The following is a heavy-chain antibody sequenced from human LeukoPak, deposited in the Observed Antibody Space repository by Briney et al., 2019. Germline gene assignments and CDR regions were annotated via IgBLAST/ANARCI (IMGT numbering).Heavy chain of an antibody. V-gene: IGHV1-69*13. CDR1: GGTFSSYA. CDR3: ARGVDQLLYRNAFDI. CDR2: IIPIFGTA. D-gene: IGHD2-2*02. Sequence: ASVKVSCKASGGTFSSYAISWVRQAPGQGLEWMGGIIPIFGTANYAQKFQGRVTITADESTSTAYMELSSLRSEDTAVYYCARGVDQLLYRNAFDIWGQGTMVTVSS. J-gene: IGHJ3*02.